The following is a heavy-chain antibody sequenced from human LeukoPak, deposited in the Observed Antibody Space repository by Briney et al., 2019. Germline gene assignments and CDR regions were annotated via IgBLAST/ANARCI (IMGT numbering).Heavy chain of an antibody. CDR3: AKDLSRAVAADWFDP. Sequence: GGSLRLSCAASEFTFSNYDMSWVRQAPGKGLEWVSSISDSGGSTYYADSVKGRFTISRDNSKNTLYLQMTNLRAADTAVYYCAKDLSRAVAADWFDPWDQGSLVTVSS. D-gene: IGHD6-19*01. J-gene: IGHJ5*02. CDR2: ISDSGGST. V-gene: IGHV3-23*01. CDR1: EFTFSNYD.